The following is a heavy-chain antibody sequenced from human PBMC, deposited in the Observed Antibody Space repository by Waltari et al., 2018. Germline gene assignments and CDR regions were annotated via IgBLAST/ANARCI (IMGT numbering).Heavy chain of an antibody. Sequence: QVQLQESGPSLLKPSETLSLICTVSGGSISGFYWSWVRQPPGKGLDWIGYIYYTGRTNFNPSLTRRVTMSVDTSKNQFSLKLSSVTAADTAFYYCARGGGGDWEWFDPWGQGTLVTVSS. D-gene: IGHD2-21*02. CDR3: ARGGGGDWEWFDP. J-gene: IGHJ5*02. V-gene: IGHV4-59*01. CDR2: IYYTGRT. CDR1: GGSISGFY.